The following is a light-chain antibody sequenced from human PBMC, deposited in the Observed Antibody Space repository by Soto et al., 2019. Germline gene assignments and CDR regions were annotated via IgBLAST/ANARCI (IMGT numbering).Light chain of an antibody. CDR3: QQYDNLPLT. V-gene: IGKV1-33*01. Sequence: DIQMTQSPSSLSASVGDRVTITCQASQDISNYLNWYQQKPGKAPKLLIYDASNLETGVPSRFSGSGSGTDFTFTISSLQPEDIATYYCQQYDNLPLTFGGGTKVDIX. J-gene: IGKJ4*01. CDR1: QDISNY. CDR2: DAS.